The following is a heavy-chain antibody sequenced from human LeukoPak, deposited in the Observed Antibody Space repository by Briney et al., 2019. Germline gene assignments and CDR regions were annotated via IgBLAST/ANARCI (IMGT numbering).Heavy chain of an antibody. Sequence: SETLSLTCTVSGGSISTNSYYWGWIRQPPGKGLEWIGSISYSGSTYYNPSLKSRVTISVDTSKNQFSLKLSSVTAADTAVYYCARGRVFATTVKLKQKKPYYFDYWGQGTLVTVSS. J-gene: IGHJ4*02. CDR2: ISYSGST. V-gene: IGHV4-39*07. D-gene: IGHD4-17*01. CDR3: ARGRVFATTVKLKQKKPYYFDY. CDR1: GGSISTNSYY.